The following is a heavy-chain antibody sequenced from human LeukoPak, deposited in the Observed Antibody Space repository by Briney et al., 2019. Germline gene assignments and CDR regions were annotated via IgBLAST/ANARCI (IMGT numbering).Heavy chain of an antibody. V-gene: IGHV3-30*04. D-gene: IGHD3-22*01. J-gene: IGHJ6*02. CDR2: ISYDGSNK. Sequence: PGRSLRLSCAASGFTFSSYAMHWVRQAPGKGLEWVAVISYDGSNKYYADSVKGRFTISRDNSKNTLYLQMNSLRAEDTAVYYCARSYYDSSGYYYYYYYGMDVWAKGPRSPSP. CDR1: GFTFSSYA. CDR3: ARSYYDSSGYYYYYYYGMDV.